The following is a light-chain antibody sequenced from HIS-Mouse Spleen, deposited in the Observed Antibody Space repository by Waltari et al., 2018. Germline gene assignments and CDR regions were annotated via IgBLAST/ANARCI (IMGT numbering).Light chain of an antibody. CDR3: YSTDSSGNHKV. V-gene: IGLV3-10*01. J-gene: IGLJ3*02. Sequence: SYELTQPPSVSVSPGQTARITCSGDALPKKYAYWYQQKSGQAPVLVIYEDSKRPSGLPEGFAGSSSGTMATWTISGAQVEDEADYYCYSTDSSGNHKVFGGGTKLTVL. CDR2: EDS. CDR1: ALPKKY.